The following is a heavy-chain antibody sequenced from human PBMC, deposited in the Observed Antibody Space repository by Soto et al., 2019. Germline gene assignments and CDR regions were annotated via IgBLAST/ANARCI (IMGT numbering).Heavy chain of an antibody. CDR1: GGSISTANYF. J-gene: IGHJ5*02. V-gene: IGHV4-39*01. Sequence: QLQLQESGPGLVKPSETLSLTCTVSGGSISTANYFWGWLRQPPGKGLEWIGIIYYSGTTYYNPSLRSRVTISVDTSKNQFSLKLSSVTAADTAVYYCARYRYDYSSSFHGRWFDPWGQGILVTVSS. CDR3: ARYRYDYSSSFHGRWFDP. D-gene: IGHD3-16*01. CDR2: IYYSGTT.